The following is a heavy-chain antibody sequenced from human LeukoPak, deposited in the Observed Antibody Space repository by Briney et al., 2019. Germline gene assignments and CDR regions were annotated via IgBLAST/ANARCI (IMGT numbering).Heavy chain of an antibody. Sequence: GGSLRLSCAASGFTFSSYWMSWVRQAPVKGLEWVANIKQDGSEKYYVDSVKGRFTISRDNAKNSLYLQMNSLRAEDTAVYYCARGVTVKRGAFNYWGQGTLVTVSS. CDR1: GFTFSSYW. CDR2: IKQDGSEK. D-gene: IGHD4-17*01. CDR3: ARGVTVKRGAFNY. V-gene: IGHV3-7*01. J-gene: IGHJ4*02.